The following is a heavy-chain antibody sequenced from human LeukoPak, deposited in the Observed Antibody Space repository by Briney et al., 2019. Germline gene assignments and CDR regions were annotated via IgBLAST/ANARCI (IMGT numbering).Heavy chain of an antibody. J-gene: IGHJ4*02. CDR3: ARGLRKGRYFDY. D-gene: IGHD3-16*01. CDR1: GFTFSSYE. V-gene: IGHV3-48*03. Sequence: PGGSLRLSCAASGFTFSSYEMNWVRQAPGKGLEWVSYISGSGSTIYYADSVEGRFTISRDNAKNSLYLQMNSLGAEETAVYYCARGLRKGRYFDYWGQGTLVTVSS. CDR2: ISGSGSTI.